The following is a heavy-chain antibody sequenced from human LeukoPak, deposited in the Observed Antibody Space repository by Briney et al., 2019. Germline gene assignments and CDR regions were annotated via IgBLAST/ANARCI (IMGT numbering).Heavy chain of an antibody. CDR2: INHSGST. CDR3: ASLGVSVRGVITKGY. J-gene: IGHJ4*02. D-gene: IGHD3-10*01. CDR1: GGSFSGYY. Sequence: PSETLSLTCAVYGGSFSGYYWSWIRQPPGKGLEWIGEINHSGSTNYNPSLKSRVTISVDTSKNQFSLKLSSVTAADTAVYYCASLGVSVRGVITKGYWGQGTLVTVSS. V-gene: IGHV4-34*01.